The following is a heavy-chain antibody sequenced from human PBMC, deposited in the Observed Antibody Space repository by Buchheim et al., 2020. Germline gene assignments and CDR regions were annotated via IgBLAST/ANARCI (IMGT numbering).Heavy chain of an antibody. V-gene: IGHV3-30-3*01. CDR1: GFTFSSYA. Sequence: QVQLVESGGGVVQPGRSLRLSCSASGFTFSSYAMHWVRQAPGKGLEWVAVISYDGSNKYYADSVKGRFIISRDNSKNTLYLQMNSLRAEDTAVYYCAREDSYYYYGMDVWGQGTT. CDR2: ISYDGSNK. J-gene: IGHJ6*02. CDR3: AREDSYYYYGMDV. D-gene: IGHD3-22*01.